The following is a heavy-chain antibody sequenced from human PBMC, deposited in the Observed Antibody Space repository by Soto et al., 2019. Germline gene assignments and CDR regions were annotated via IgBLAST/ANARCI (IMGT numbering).Heavy chain of an antibody. CDR3: AKERLGYFDY. J-gene: IGHJ4*02. V-gene: IGHV3-23*01. D-gene: IGHD1-26*01. CDR2: ITISGHNT. Sequence: LRLSCAVSGFTFSTSALSWVRQAPGKGLEWVSAITISGHNTYYADSVQGRFTISRDNSKNTLYLQMNSLRAEDTAVYYCAKERLGYFDYWGQGTLVTVSS. CDR1: GFTFSTSA.